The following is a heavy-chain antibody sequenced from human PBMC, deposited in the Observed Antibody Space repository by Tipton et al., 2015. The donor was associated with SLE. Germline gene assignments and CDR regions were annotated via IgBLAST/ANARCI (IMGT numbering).Heavy chain of an antibody. CDR3: ARGVGDSSSWLDY. Sequence: LRLSCTVSGGSISSYYWSWIRQPPGKGLEWIGEINHSGSTNYNPSLKSRVTISVDTSKNQFSLKLSSVTAADTAVYYCARGVGDSSSWLDYWGQGTLVTVSS. CDR1: GGSISSYY. CDR2: INHSGST. V-gene: IGHV4-34*01. J-gene: IGHJ4*02. D-gene: IGHD6-13*01.